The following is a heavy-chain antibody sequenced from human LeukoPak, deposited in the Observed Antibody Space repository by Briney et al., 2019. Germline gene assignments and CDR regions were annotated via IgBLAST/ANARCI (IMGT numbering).Heavy chain of an antibody. J-gene: IGHJ5*02. V-gene: IGHV3-23*01. CDR3: AKDPGSSWIPVGWFDP. D-gene: IGHD6-13*01. Sequence: GGSLRLSCAVSGFTFSSYAMSWVRQAPGKGLEWVSAISGGGGSTYYADSVKVRFTISRDNSKNTLYLQMNSLRAEDTAVYYCAKDPGSSWIPVGWFDPWGQGTLVTVSS. CDR1: GFTFSSYA. CDR2: ISGGGGST.